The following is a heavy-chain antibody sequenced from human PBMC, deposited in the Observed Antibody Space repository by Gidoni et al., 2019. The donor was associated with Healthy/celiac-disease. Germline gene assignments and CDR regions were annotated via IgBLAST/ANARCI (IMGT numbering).Heavy chain of an antibody. D-gene: IGHD1-26*01. V-gene: IGHV4-39*07. CDR2: IYYSGST. Sequence: QLQLQESGPGLVKPSETLSLTCTVSGGSISSSSYYWGWIRQPPGKGLEWIGSIYYSGSTYYNPSLKSRVTISVDTSKNRFSLKLSSVTAADTAVYYCASLIVDTGGAYFDYWGQGTLVTVSS. CDR3: ASLIVDTGGAYFDY. J-gene: IGHJ4*02. CDR1: GGSISSSSYY.